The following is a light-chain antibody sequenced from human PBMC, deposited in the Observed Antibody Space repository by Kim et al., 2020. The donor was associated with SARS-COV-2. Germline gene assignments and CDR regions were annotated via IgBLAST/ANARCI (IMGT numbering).Light chain of an antibody. CDR1: QTSCEW. CDR3: QQYNTLWT. CDR2: KAS. J-gene: IGKJ1*01. V-gene: IGKV1-5*03. Sequence: ASVRDSVTISCQGSQTSCEWLAWHQHKAGKATKVLIYKASSLGDGVPLRCSRRGSGTDSTLTISSLQPDDFATEYCQQYNTLWTFGQGNKVDIK.